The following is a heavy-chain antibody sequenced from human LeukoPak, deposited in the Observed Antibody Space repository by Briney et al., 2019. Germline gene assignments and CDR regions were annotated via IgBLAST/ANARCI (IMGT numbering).Heavy chain of an antibody. D-gene: IGHD6-19*01. J-gene: IGHJ4*02. V-gene: IGHV3-30-3*01. CDR3: ARSGEWLVYYFDY. CDR2: ISYDGSNK. Sequence: PGGSLRLSCAASGFTFSSYWMSWVRQAPGKGLEWVAVISYDGSNKYYADSVKGRFTISRDNSKNTLYLQMNSLRAEDTAVYYCARSGEWLVYYFDYWGQGTLVTVSS. CDR1: GFTFSSYW.